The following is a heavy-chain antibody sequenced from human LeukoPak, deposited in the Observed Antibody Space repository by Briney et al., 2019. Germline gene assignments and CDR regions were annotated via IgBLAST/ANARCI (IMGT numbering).Heavy chain of an antibody. J-gene: IGHJ4*02. V-gene: IGHV3-30*01. Sequence: GGSLRLSCAASGFTFSSYAMHWVRQAPGKGLEWVTLITYNGGDKYYADSVKGRFTISRDNSKNTLYLQMNSLRAEDTAVYYCATARSYYDSRTHQGFDYWGQGTLVTVSS. D-gene: IGHD3-10*01. CDR2: ITYNGGDK. CDR1: GFTFSSYA. CDR3: ATARSYYDSRTHQGFDY.